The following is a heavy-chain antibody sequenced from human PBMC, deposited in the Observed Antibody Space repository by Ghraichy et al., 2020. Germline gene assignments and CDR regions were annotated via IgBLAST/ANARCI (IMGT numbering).Heavy chain of an antibody. CDR3: AGGAGWLIDY. V-gene: IGHV3-7*01. CDR2: IRKDGSEK. D-gene: IGHD6-19*01. Sequence: GALRLSCAASGFTFSAYWMNWVRQAPGKGLEWVANIRKDGSEKNYVDSVRGRFTISRDNAQNSLYLQMNSLRAEDTAVYFCAGGAGWLIDYWGQGILVAV. J-gene: IGHJ4*02. CDR1: GFTFSAYW.